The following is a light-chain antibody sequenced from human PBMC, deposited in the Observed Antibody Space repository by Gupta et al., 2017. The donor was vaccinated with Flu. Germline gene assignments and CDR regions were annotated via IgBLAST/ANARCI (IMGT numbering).Light chain of an antibody. Sequence: EIVLTQSPGTLSLSPGERATLSCRASQSVSSSYLAWYQQKPGQAPRLLIYGASSRATGIPDRFSGSGSGTDFTLTISRREPEDFAVYYCQQYGSSPRYTFGQGTXLEIK. CDR3: QQYGSSPRYT. V-gene: IGKV3-20*01. J-gene: IGKJ2*01. CDR1: QSVSSSY. CDR2: GAS.